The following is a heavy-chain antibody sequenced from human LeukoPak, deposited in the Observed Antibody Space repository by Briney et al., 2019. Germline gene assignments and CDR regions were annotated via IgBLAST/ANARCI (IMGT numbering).Heavy chain of an antibody. CDR1: GFHVITYY. CDR2: IYSDFRT. CDR3: ARDPYSGSYSDYYYYYMDV. Sequence: HPGGSLRLSCAASGFHVITYYMNWFRQAPGKGLEWASVIYSDFRTYYADSVKGRFTISRDNAKNSLYLQLNSLRAEDTAVYYCARDPYSGSYSDYYYYYMDVWGKGTTVTVSS. J-gene: IGHJ6*03. V-gene: IGHV3-53*01. D-gene: IGHD1-26*01.